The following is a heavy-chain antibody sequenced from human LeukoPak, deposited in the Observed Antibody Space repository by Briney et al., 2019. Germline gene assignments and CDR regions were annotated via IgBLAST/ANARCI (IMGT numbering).Heavy chain of an antibody. D-gene: IGHD1-7*01. V-gene: IGHV3-21*01. CDR1: GLIVSSNY. J-gene: IGHJ3*02. CDR2: ISSSSGHI. CDR3: ARGGTGATRDDTFDI. Sequence: GGSLRLSCAASGLIVSSNYMSWVRQAPGKGLEWVSSISSSSGHIFYADSVKGRFTISRDNAKNSLYLQMNSLRAEDTAVYYCARGGTGATRDDTFDIWGQGAMVTVSS.